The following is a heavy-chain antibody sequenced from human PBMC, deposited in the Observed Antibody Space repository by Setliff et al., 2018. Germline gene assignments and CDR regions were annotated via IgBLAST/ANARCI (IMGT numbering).Heavy chain of an antibody. J-gene: IGHJ4*02. V-gene: IGHV3-11*01. CDR1: GESFSGYF. CDR3: ATKAVAGT. D-gene: IGHD6-19*01. CDR2: ISRGGGII. Sequence: LSLTCAVYGESFSGYFWSWIRQTPGKGLEWVSYISRGGGIIYYADSVRGRFTISRDDAKNSLYLQMNGLRAEDTAVYYCATKAVAGTGGQGTLVTVSS.